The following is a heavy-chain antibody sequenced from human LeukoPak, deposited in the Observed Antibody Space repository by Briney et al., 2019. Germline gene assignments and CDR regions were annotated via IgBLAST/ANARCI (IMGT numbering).Heavy chain of an antibody. V-gene: IGHV3-21*04. CDR2: ISSSGSTI. J-gene: IGHJ4*02. CDR3: ASESGSYSSGYFDY. CDR1: GFTFSSYA. Sequence: GGSLRLSCAASGFTFSSYAMSWVRQAPGKGLEWVSAISSSGSTIYYADSVKGRFTISRDNAKNSLYLQMNSLRAEDTAVYYCASESGSYSSGYFDYWGQGTLVTVSS. D-gene: IGHD1-26*01.